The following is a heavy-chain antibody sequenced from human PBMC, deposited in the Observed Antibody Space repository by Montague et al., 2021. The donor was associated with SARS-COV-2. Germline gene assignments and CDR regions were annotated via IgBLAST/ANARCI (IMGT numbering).Heavy chain of an antibody. CDR1: GGSIRGYY. J-gene: IGHJ4*02. CDR2: IYYTGET. V-gene: IGHV4-59*01. Sequence: SETLSLTCSFSGGSIRGYYWSWIRLPPGKPLEWLGYIYYTGETTXNPSLKSRVTISVDTSRSQFSLRLTSVTAAVTAVYFCARFWSGYVDKWSQGTLVTVSS. D-gene: IGHD3-3*01. CDR3: ARFWSGYVDK.